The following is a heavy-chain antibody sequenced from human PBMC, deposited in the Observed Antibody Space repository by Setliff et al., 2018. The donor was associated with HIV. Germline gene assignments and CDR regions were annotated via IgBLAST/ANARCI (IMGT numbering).Heavy chain of an antibody. Sequence: GGSLRLSCVASGFSFSNYNMNWVRQAPGKGLEWVASISGSGDSIYYAGSVEGRFTISRDSAKHSLFLQMSSLRVEDTAVYFCARDGRSGIVAGGTSYYFFYMDVWGNGTTVTVSS. CDR1: GFSFSNYN. CDR3: ARDGRSGIVAGGTSYYFFYMDV. V-gene: IGHV3-21*06. J-gene: IGHJ6*03. CDR2: ISGSGDSI. D-gene: IGHD3-10*01.